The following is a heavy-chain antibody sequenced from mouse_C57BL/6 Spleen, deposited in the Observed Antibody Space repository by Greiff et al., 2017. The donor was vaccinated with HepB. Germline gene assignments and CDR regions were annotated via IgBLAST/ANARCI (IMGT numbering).Heavy chain of an antibody. CDR3: ARTGTAWFAY. Sequence: QVQLQQSGPELVKPGASVKISCKASGYEFSSSWMNWVKQRPGKGLEWIGRIYPGDGDTNYNGKFKGKATLTADKSSSTAYMQLSSLTSEDSAVYFCARTGTAWFAYWGQGTLVTVSA. CDR1: GYEFSSSW. D-gene: IGHD4-1*01. CDR2: IYPGDGDT. J-gene: IGHJ3*01. V-gene: IGHV1-82*01.